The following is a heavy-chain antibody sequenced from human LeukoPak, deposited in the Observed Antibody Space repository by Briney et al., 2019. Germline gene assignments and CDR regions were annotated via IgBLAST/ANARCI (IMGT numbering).Heavy chain of an antibody. Sequence: ASVKVSCKASGGTFSSYAISWVRQAPGQGLEWMGGIIPIFGTANYAQKFQGRVTITADESTSTAYMELSSLRFEDTAVYYCVESSSGSFDYWGQGTLVTVSS. J-gene: IGHJ4*02. D-gene: IGHD6-6*01. CDR2: IIPIFGTA. V-gene: IGHV1-69*01. CDR3: VESSSGSFDY. CDR1: GGTFSSYA.